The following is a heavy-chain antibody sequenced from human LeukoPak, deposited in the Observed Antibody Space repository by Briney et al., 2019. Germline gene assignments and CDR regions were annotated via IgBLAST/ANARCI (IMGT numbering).Heavy chain of an antibody. J-gene: IGHJ6*04. CDR2: ISSSGSTI. D-gene: IGHD3-10*02. V-gene: IGHV3-48*03. Sequence: GGSLRLSCAASGFAFSSYEMNWVRQAPGRGLEWVSYISSSGSTIYYADSVKGRFTISRDNAKNSLYLQMNSLRAEDTAVYYCAELGITMIGGVWGKGTTVTISS. CDR1: GFAFSSYE. CDR3: AELGITMIGGV.